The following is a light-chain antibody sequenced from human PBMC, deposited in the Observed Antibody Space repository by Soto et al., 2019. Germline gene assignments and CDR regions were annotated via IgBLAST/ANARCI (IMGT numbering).Light chain of an antibody. J-gene: IGKJ4*01. CDR1: QSVSSY. CDR2: DAS. Sequence: SSWTLPRYDGERATXSCRASQSVSSYLAWYQQKPGQAPRLLIYDASNRVTGIPARFSGSGSGTDFTLTISSLEPEDFAVYYCQQRINWPLTFALCTEVEIK. V-gene: IGKV3-11*01. CDR3: QQRINWPLT.